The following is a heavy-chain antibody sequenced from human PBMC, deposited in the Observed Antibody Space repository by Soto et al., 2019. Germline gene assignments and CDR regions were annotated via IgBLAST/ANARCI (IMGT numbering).Heavy chain of an antibody. CDR1: GSTFSTYG. Sequence: EVLLLESGGGLVQPGGSLRLSCAASGSTFSTYGTTWVRQTPRKGLEWVSGISSSSGKIFYADSVQGRFTISRDNSKRELYLQMNSLRDEDTAVYYCTRWDGYADVWDQGTTVIVSS. CDR2: ISSSSGKI. D-gene: IGHD1-26*01. V-gene: IGHV3-23*01. J-gene: IGHJ6*02. CDR3: TRWDGYADV.